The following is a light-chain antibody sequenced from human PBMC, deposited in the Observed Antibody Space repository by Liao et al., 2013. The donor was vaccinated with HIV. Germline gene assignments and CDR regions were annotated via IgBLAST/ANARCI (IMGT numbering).Light chain of an antibody. CDR3: QVWDSSVDHVV. J-gene: IGLJ2*01. Sequence: SYELAQPPSVSVAPGETATITCGGNNIGSKSVHWYQQKPGQAPVLVIYYDSDRPSGIPERFSGSNSGNTATLTISRVEAGDEADYYCQVWDSSVDHVVFGGGTKLTVL. CDR1: NIGSKS. V-gene: IGLV3-21*04. CDR2: YDS.